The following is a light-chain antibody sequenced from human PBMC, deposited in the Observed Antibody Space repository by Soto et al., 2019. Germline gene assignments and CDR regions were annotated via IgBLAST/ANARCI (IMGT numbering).Light chain of an antibody. CDR3: SSYASTSTVV. CDR1: SDDVGGHNY. Sequence: QSALTQPASVSGSPGQSITISCTGTSDDVGGHNYVSWDQQHPGKAPKLIIYYVSNRPSGVSNRFSGSKSGNTASLTISGIKTEDEADYYCSSYASTSTVVFGGGTKLTVL. CDR2: YVS. J-gene: IGLJ2*01. V-gene: IGLV2-14*01.